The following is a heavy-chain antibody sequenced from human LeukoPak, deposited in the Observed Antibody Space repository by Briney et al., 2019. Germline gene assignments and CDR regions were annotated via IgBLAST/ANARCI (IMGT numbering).Heavy chain of an antibody. CDR3: ARDLHYYVAMDV. J-gene: IGHJ6*02. CDR1: GFTFSTYW. CDR2: IKEDGSEK. V-gene: IGHV3-7*05. Sequence: GGSLRLSCAASGFTFSTYWMSWVRQAPGKGLEWVANIKEDGSEKYYVDSVKGRFTISRDNAKNSLYLQMNSLRAEDTALYYCARDLHYYVAMDVWGQGTTVTVSS. D-gene: IGHD3-10*02.